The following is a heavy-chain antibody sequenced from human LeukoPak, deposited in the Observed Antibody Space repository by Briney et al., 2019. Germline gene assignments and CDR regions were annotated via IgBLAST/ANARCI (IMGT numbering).Heavy chain of an antibody. D-gene: IGHD4-23*01. V-gene: IGHV4-4*02. J-gene: IGHJ4*02. Sequence: SETLSLTCAVSGVSISSSSSNCWTWVRQPPGKGLEWIGEIYHSGATNYNPSLKSRVTMLLDKSRNQFSLNLNSVTAADTAVYYCARNGGNSDFDYWGQGTLVTVSS. CDR3: ARNGGNSDFDY. CDR1: GVSISSSSSNC. CDR2: IYHSGAT.